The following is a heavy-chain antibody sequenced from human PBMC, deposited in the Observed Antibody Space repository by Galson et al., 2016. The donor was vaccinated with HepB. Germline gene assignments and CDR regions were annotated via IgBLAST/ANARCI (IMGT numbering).Heavy chain of an antibody. J-gene: IGHJ5*02. D-gene: IGHD1-26*01. CDR1: GFSFSSNS. CDR2: ISIDGSNT. V-gene: IGHV3-74*01. Sequence: SLRLSCAASGFSFSSNSIHWVRQAPGKGLVWVSRISIDGSNTGYADFAKGRFTISRDNAQKTVCLQMNSLRAEDTALYYCTRVGGSYNHLDLWGQGTLVTVSS. CDR3: TRVGGSYNHLDL.